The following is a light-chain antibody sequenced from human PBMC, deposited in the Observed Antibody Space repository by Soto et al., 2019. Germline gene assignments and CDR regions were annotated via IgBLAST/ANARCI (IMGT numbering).Light chain of an antibody. CDR2: DAS. CDR3: QQYNNWPPYT. Sequence: EIVLTQSPATLSLSPGDRATLSCRASQSVSSYLAWYQQKPGQAPRLLIYDASNRATGIPARFSGSGSGTDFTLTIGSLEPEDFAVYYCQQYNNWPPYTFGQGTKLEIK. CDR1: QSVSSY. V-gene: IGKV3-11*01. J-gene: IGKJ2*01.